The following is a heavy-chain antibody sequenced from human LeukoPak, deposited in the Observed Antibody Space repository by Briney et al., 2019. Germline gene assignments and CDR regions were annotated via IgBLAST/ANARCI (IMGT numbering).Heavy chain of an antibody. J-gene: IGHJ4*02. Sequence: PSETLSLTCAVYGGSFSGYYWSWIRQPPGKGLEWIGEINHSGSTNYNPSLKSRVTISVDTSKNQFSLKLSSVTAADTAVYYCARLTYYDYVWGSYRQKYFDYWGQGTLVTVSS. V-gene: IGHV4-34*01. CDR1: GGSFSGYY. CDR3: ARLTYYDYVWGSYRQKYFDY. CDR2: INHSGST. D-gene: IGHD3-16*02.